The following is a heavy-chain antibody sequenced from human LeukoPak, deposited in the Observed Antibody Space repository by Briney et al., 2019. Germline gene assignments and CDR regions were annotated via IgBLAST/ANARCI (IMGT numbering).Heavy chain of an antibody. CDR2: MYPGDSAT. Sequence: GESLKISCKSSGYSFTTYWIGWVRQMPGKGLEWMGIMYPGDSATTYSPSFQGQITISADKSISTAYLQWSSLKASDTAIYYCALHPAQGSGSLDYWGQGTLVTVSS. CDR1: GYSFTTYW. D-gene: IGHD3-10*01. J-gene: IGHJ4*02. CDR3: ALHPAQGSGSLDY. V-gene: IGHV5-51*01.